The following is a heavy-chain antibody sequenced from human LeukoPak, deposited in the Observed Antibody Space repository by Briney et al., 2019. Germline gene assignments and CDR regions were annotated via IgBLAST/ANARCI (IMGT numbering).Heavy chain of an antibody. J-gene: IGHJ6*04. CDR1: GFIFIGYG. Sequence: GGSLRLSCAAPGFIFIGYGMHWVRQAPGKEPEWVAFIRPDGHNKYYADSVKGRFIVSRDSSKNTVDLQMNSRRGDDTAMYYCAKEGAASWDVDVWGKGTTVTVSS. V-gene: IGHV3-30*02. CDR3: AKEGAASWDVDV. D-gene: IGHD3-3*02. CDR2: IRPDGHNK.